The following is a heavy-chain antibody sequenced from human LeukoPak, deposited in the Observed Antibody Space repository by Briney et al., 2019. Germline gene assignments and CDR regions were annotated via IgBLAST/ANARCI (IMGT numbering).Heavy chain of an antibody. CDR1: GFTFSEYS. CDR2: TNNDRSSI. J-gene: IGHJ4*02. D-gene: IGHD2-21*01. Sequence: GGSLRLSCAASGFTFSEYSMNWVRQAPGKGLEWISYTNNDRSSIADSVKGRFTISRDTAENSLFLQMNSLRAEDTAVYYCARDTDWSFDYWGQGILATVSS. V-gene: IGHV3-48*01. CDR3: ARDTDWSFDY.